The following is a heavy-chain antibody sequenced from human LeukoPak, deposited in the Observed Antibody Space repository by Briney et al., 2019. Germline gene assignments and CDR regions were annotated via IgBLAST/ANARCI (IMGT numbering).Heavy chain of an antibody. D-gene: IGHD6-13*01. CDR2: MNPNSGNT. Sequence: ASVKVSCKASGYTFTSYDISWVRQATGQGLEWMGWMNPNSGNTGYAQKFQGRVTITRNTSISTAYMELSSLRSEDTAVYYCARGRNIAAAGTGNNWFDPWGQGTLVTVSS. CDR3: ARGRNIAAAGTGNNWFDP. J-gene: IGHJ5*02. CDR1: GYTFTSYD. V-gene: IGHV1-8*03.